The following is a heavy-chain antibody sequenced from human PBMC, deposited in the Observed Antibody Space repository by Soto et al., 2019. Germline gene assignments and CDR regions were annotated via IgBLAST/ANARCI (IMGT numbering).Heavy chain of an antibody. J-gene: IGHJ3*02. Sequence: EVQLVESGGGLVKPGGSLRLSCAASGFTFSSYSMNWVRQAPGKGLEWVSSISSSSSYIYYADSVKGRFTISRDNAKNSLYLQMNSLRAEDTAVYYCARYRSGWYDDAFDIWGQGTMVTVSS. CDR3: ARYRSGWYDDAFDI. V-gene: IGHV3-21*01. CDR1: GFTFSSYS. D-gene: IGHD6-19*01. CDR2: ISSSSSYI.